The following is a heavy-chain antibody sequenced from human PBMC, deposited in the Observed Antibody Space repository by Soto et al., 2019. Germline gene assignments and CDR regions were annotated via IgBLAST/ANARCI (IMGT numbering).Heavy chain of an antibody. Sequence: GASVKVSCKASGYTFTSYGSSWVRQAPGQGLEWMGWISAYNGNTNYAQKLQGRVTMTTDTSTSTAYMELRSLRSDDTAVYYCARDGYDFWSGYYFSVTEDPLGNWFDPWGQGTLVTVSS. CDR1: GYTFTSYG. J-gene: IGHJ5*02. CDR2: ISAYNGNT. V-gene: IGHV1-18*01. D-gene: IGHD3-3*01. CDR3: ARDGYDFWSGYYFSVTEDPLGNWFDP.